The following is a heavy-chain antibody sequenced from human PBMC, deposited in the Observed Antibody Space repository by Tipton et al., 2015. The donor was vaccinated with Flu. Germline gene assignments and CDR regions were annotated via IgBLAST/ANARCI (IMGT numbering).Heavy chain of an antibody. V-gene: IGHV3-23*01. CDR2: ISPNGRST. CDR1: RLSINSLTNHV. D-gene: IGHD3-10*01. Sequence: GSLRLSCAAAPSRLSINSLTNHVVIWVRQAPGKGLEWVSSISPNGRSTFYADSVKGRFTISRDDSRNTVYLQMNSLRIEDSATYFCARGSVLLYFGGHWGPGTLVSVSS. J-gene: IGHJ4*02. CDR3: ARGSVLLYFGGH.